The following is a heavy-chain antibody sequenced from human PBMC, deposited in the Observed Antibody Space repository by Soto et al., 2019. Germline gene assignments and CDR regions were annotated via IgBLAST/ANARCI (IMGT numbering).Heavy chain of an antibody. V-gene: IGHV4-30-4*01. Sequence: PSETLSLTCTVSGDSISSGNYYWSWIRQPPGKGLEYIGYIYYSGSTYYNPSLKSRVTISVDTSKNQFCLNLSSVTAADTAVYYCARVVYSSSKRFLARWFDPWGQGTLVTVS. D-gene: IGHD3-3*01. CDR1: GDSISSGNYY. CDR3: ARVVYSSSKRFLARWFDP. J-gene: IGHJ5*02. CDR2: IYYSGST.